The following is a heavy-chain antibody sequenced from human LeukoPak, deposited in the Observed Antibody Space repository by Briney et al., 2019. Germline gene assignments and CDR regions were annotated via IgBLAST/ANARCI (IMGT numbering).Heavy chain of an antibody. CDR2: IYTGGNT. V-gene: IGHV3-53*01. D-gene: IGHD6-19*01. Sequence: GGSLRLSCAASGFTVSSNYMNWVRQAPVKGLEWVSVIYTGGNTYYADSVKGRFTISRDNSKNTLYLQMHSLRAEDTAVYYCASPSSGQSFDIWGQGTMVTVSS. CDR1: GFTVSSNY. CDR3: ASPSSGQSFDI. J-gene: IGHJ3*02.